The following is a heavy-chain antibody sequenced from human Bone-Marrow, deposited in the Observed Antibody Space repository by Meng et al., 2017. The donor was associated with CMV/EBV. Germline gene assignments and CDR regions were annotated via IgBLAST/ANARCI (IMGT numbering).Heavy chain of an antibody. Sequence: ASVKVSCKASGYTFTSYYMHWVRQAPGQGLEWMGIINPSGGSTSYAQKFQGRVTMTRDTSTSTVYMELSSLRSEDTAVYYCARGISLSLRFLEWLPTPYYFDYWGQG. J-gene: IGHJ4*02. CDR1: GYTFTSYY. V-gene: IGHV1-46*01. CDR3: ARGISLSLRFLEWLPTPYYFDY. CDR2: INPSGGST. D-gene: IGHD3-3*01.